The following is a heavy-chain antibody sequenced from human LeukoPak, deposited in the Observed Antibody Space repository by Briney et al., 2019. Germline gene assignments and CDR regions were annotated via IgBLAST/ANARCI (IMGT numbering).Heavy chain of an antibody. CDR1: GFTFSDYY. CDR2: ISGSGSTI. CDR3: ARDHRGSSWEFFDY. J-gene: IGHJ4*02. V-gene: IGHV3-11*01. Sequence: GESLRLACAASGFTFSDYYMSWIRQAPGKGLEWVSYISGSGSTIYYADSVKGRFTISRDNAKNSLYLQMNSLRAEDTAVYYCARDHRGSSWEFFDYWGQGTLVTVSS. D-gene: IGHD6-13*01.